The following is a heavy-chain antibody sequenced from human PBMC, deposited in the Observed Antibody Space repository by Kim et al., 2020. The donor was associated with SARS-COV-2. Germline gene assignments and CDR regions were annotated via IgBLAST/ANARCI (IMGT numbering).Heavy chain of an antibody. CDR1: GGTFSSYT. CDR3: ARGGGSIAATRWYFDL. Sequence: SVKVSCKASGGTFSSYTISWVRQAPGQGLEWMGRIIPILGIANYAQKFQGRVTITADKSTSTAYMELSSLRSEDTAVYYCARGGGSIAATRWYFDLWGRGTLVTVSS. J-gene: IGHJ2*01. V-gene: IGHV1-69*02. CDR2: IIPILGIA. D-gene: IGHD6-13*01.